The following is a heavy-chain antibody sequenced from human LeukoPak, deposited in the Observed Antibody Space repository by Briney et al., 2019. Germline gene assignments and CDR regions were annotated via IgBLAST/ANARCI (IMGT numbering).Heavy chain of an antibody. CDR1: GFTFSSYW. CDR2: IKQDGSEK. CDR3: TRANSGSSRDY. J-gene: IGHJ4*02. D-gene: IGHD3-10*01. V-gene: IGHV3-7*05. Sequence: GGSLRLSCAASGFTFSSYWMSWVRQAPGKGLEWVATIKQDGSEKYYMDSVKGRFTISRDNAKNSLYLQMNSLRAADTAVYYCTRANSGSSRDYWGQGTLVTVSS.